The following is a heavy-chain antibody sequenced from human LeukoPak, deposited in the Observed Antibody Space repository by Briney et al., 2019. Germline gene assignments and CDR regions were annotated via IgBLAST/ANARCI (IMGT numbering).Heavy chain of an antibody. V-gene: IGHV3-73*01. CDR1: GFTFSGSA. CDR2: IRSKANSYAT. J-gene: IGHJ4*02. CDR3: TRPKNSGSYYRDY. D-gene: IGHD1-26*01. Sequence: GGSLRLSCAASGFTFSGSAMHWVRQASGKGLEWVGRIRSKANSYATAYAASVKGRFTISRDDSKNTAYLQMNSLKTEDTAVYYCTRPKNSGSYYRDYWGQGTLVTVSS.